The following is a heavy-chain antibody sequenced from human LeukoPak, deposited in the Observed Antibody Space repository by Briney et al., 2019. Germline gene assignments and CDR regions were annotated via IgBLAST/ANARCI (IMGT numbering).Heavy chain of an antibody. CDR3: ARNNDY. CDR2: IHHSGST. D-gene: IGHD2/OR15-2a*01. CDR1: GVSISSSNR. J-gene: IGHJ4*02. Sequence: PSGTLSLTCDVSGVSISSSNRWSWVRQPPGKGLEWIGEIHHSGSTNYNPSLKSRVTISVDKSKNQFSLNLNSVTAADTAVYYCARNNDYWGQGTLVTVSS. V-gene: IGHV4-4*02.